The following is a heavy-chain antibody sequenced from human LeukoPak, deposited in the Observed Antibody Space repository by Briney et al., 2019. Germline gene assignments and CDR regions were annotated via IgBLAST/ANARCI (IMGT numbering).Heavy chain of an antibody. J-gene: IGHJ4*02. CDR1: GFTFGNYA. Sequence: GGSLRLSCTAFGFTFGNYAMAWVRQSPGKGLEWVSCITDIGKNTYHTDSVKGRFTISRDNSKNTLSLQMNSLRVEDTAVYYCAKATQRYCTGGTCYPPDYWGQGTLVTVSS. D-gene: IGHD2-8*02. CDR2: ITDIGKNT. V-gene: IGHV3-23*01. CDR3: AKATQRYCTGGTCYPPDY.